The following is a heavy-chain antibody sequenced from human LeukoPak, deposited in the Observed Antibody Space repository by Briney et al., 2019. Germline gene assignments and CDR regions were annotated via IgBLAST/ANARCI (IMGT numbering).Heavy chain of an antibody. CDR3: ARERDGYNSLLSDY. CDR2: IYYSGST. CDR1: GGSISSYY. D-gene: IGHD5-24*01. J-gene: IGHJ4*02. Sequence: SETLSLTCTVSGGSISSYYWSWIRQPPGKGLEWIGYIYYSGSTNYNPSLKSRVTISVDTSKNQFSLTLSSVTAADTAVYYCARERDGYNSLLSDYWGQGTLVTVSS. V-gene: IGHV4-59*01.